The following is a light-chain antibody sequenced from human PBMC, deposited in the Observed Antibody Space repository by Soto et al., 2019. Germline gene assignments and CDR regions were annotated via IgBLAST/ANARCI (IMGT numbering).Light chain of an antibody. CDR3: QQYNMWPPWT. J-gene: IGKJ1*01. V-gene: IGKV3-15*01. Sequence: EIVMTQSPATLSVSPGERATLSCRASQSISSNLAWYQQKPGQAPRLLIYGASTRATDIPTRFSGSGSGTEFTLTISSLQSEDFAVYYCQQYNMWPPWTFGQGTKVEIK. CDR2: GAS. CDR1: QSISSN.